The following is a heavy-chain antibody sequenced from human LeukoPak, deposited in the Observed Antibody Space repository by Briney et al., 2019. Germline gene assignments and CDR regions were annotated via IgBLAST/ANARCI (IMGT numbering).Heavy chain of an antibody. V-gene: IGHV3-11*04. CDR3: ARDLRGGGIVVVPAGMVWFDP. J-gene: IGHJ5*02. CDR2: ISSSGSTI. CDR1: GFTFSDYY. D-gene: IGHD2-2*01. Sequence: GGPLRLSCAASGFTFSDYYMSWIRQAPGKGLEWVSYISSSGSTIYYADSVKGRFTISRDNAKNSLYLQMNSLRAEDTAVYYCARDLRGGGIVVVPAGMVWFDPWGQGTLVTVSS.